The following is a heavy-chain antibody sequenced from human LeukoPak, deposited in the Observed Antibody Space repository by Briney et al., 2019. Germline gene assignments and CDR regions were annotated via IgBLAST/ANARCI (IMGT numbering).Heavy chain of an antibody. CDR3: ARDRYGYNSGYYVY. Sequence: GGSLRLSCAASGFTFSTYSMNWVRQAPGKGLGWVSSISGSSSYIFYADSVKGRFTISRDNAKNSLYLQMNSLRAEDTAVYFCARDRYGYNSGYYVYWGRGTLVTVSS. CDR2: ISGSSSYI. V-gene: IGHV3-21*01. J-gene: IGHJ4*02. D-gene: IGHD6-19*01. CDR1: GFTFSTYS.